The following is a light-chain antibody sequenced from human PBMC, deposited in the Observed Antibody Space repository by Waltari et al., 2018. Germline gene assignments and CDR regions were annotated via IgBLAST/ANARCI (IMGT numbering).Light chain of an antibody. J-gene: IGLJ2*01. V-gene: IGLV2-14*03. Sequence: SALPQPASVSGSPGQSITIPCNGTSSDIGGFNFVPWYQKYPGKVPKLIIYDVNNRPSGVSNRFSGSKSGDTASLTISGLQAEDEADYYCSSYISSDIPVVFGGGTKLTVL. CDR1: SSDIGGFNF. CDR2: DVN. CDR3: SSYISSDIPVV.